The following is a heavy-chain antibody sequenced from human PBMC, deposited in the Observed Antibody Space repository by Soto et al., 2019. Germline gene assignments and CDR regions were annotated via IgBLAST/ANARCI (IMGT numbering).Heavy chain of an antibody. V-gene: IGHV1-69*08. CDR3: ARELDHYYYSGMDV. Sequence: QVQLVQSGAEVKKPGSSVKVSCKASGGTFSSYTISWVRQAPGQGLEWMGRIIPILGIANYAQKFQGRVTITADKSTGTAYMELSSLRSEDTAVYYCARELDHYYYSGMDVWGQGTTVTVSS. CDR1: GGTFSSYT. D-gene: IGHD1-1*01. J-gene: IGHJ6*02. CDR2: IIPILGIA.